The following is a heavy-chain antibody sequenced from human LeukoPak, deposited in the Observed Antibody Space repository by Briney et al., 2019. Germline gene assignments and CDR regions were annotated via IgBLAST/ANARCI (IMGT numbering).Heavy chain of an antibody. CDR1: GFSFSTYT. CDR2: ISGSGYGT. CDR3: AKGNWNDALGYFDY. V-gene: IGHV3-23*01. D-gene: IGHD1-1*01. J-gene: IGHJ4*02. Sequence: GGSLRLSCVASGFSFSTYTTSWVRQAPGKGLEWVSGISGSGYGTYYADSAKGRFTISRDNPKNTLYLQINSLRAEDTAVYYCAKGNWNDALGYFDYWGQGTLVTVSS.